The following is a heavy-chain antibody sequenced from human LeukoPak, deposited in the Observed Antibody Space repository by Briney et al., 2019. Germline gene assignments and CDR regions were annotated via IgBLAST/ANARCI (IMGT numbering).Heavy chain of an antibody. CDR2: IYYSGST. J-gene: IGHJ4*02. CDR1: GGSISSYY. CDR3: ARVYGYDTKGYFDY. V-gene: IGHV4-59*01. Sequence: SETLSLTCTVSGGSISSYYWSWIRQPPGKGLEWIGYIYYSGSTNYNPSLKSRVTISVDTSKNQSSLKLSSVTAADTAVYYCARVYGYDTKGYFDYWGQGTLVTVSS. D-gene: IGHD5-12*01.